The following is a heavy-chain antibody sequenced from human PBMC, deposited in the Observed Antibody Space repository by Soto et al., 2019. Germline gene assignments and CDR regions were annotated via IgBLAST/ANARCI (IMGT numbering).Heavy chain of an antibody. Sequence: EVQLLESGGGLVQPGGSLRLSCAASGFTFSSYAMSWVRQAPGKGLEWVSAISGSGGSTYYADSVKGRFTISRDNSKNTLYLQMNSLRAEDTAVYYCAKDGGEVPDIVVVGSYFDYWGQGTLVTVSS. CDR2: ISGSGGST. CDR3: AKDGGEVPDIVVVGSYFDY. D-gene: IGHD2-15*01. V-gene: IGHV3-23*01. J-gene: IGHJ4*02. CDR1: GFTFSSYA.